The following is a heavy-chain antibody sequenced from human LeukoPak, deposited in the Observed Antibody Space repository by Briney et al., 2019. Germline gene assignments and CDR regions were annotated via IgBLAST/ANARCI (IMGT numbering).Heavy chain of an antibody. J-gene: IGHJ4*02. CDR2: IYCSGNT. V-gene: IGHV4-31*03. CDR3: ARVRVVTRRSRVPHFDC. Sequence: PSETLSHTCTVSGGSISSCGYYWSWIRQHPGKGLEWVGYIYCSGNTYYNPSLKSRVTISVDTSKNQFSLKLSSATAADTAVYYCARVRVVTRRSRVPHFDCWGQGTLVTVSS. D-gene: IGHD2-21*02. CDR1: GGSISSCGYY.